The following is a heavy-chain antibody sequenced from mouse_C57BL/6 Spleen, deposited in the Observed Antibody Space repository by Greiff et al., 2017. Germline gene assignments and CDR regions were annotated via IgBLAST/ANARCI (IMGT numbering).Heavy chain of an antibody. CDR2: INPNNGGT. CDR3: ARRGTGTPAHWYFDV. CDR1: GYTFTDYN. D-gene: IGHD4-1*01. Sequence: SGPELVKPGASVKMSCKASGYTFTDYNMHWVKQSHGKSLEWIGYINPNNGGTSYNQKFKGKATLTVNKSSSTAYMELRSLTSEASAVYYCARRGTGTPAHWYFDVWGTGTTVTVSS. V-gene: IGHV1-22*01. J-gene: IGHJ1*03.